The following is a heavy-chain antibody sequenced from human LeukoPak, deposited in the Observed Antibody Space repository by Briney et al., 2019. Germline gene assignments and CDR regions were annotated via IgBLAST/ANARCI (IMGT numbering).Heavy chain of an antibody. D-gene: IGHD3-3*01. V-gene: IGHV3-21*01. J-gene: IGHJ4*02. Sequence: GGSLRLSCAASGFRFDSFYMGWIRHVPGKGLEWVSSMSSGSRYIYYADSVRGRFTISRDNAKNSLYLLMNSLRAEDTAVYYCARDRPTGASRLFVVQWGQGTLVTVSS. CDR1: GFRFDSFY. CDR2: MSSGSRYI. CDR3: ARDRPTGASRLFVVQ.